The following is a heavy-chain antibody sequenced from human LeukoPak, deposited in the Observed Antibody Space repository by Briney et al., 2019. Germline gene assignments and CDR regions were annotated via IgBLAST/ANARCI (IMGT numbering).Heavy chain of an antibody. J-gene: IGHJ3*02. CDR3: ARESSRKGITIFGVVESSNAFDI. CDR2: IYYTGSP. V-gene: IGHV4-59*12. Sequence: PSETLSLTCTVSGDSISAYYWGWIRQPPGKGLECIGYIYYTGSPDYNPSLKSRVTISVDTSKNQFSLKLSSVTAADTAVYYCARESSRKGITIFGVVESSNAFDIWGQGTMVTVSS. D-gene: IGHD3-3*01. CDR1: GDSISAYY.